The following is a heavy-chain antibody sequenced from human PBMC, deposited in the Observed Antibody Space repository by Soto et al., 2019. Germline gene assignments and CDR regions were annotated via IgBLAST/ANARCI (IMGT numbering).Heavy chain of an antibody. Sequence: ASVKVSCKASGGTLNNYIFNWVRQAPGQGLEWMGRIVPVYGIAIYAQKFQGRVTFVADKSTTTAYMELSSLRSEDTAVYYCATTRVETCTSATCYSNFDPWGQGTLVTVSS. V-gene: IGHV1-69*02. CDR1: GGTLNNYI. J-gene: IGHJ5*02. CDR2: IVPVYGIA. D-gene: IGHD2-2*01. CDR3: ATTRVETCTSATCYSNFDP.